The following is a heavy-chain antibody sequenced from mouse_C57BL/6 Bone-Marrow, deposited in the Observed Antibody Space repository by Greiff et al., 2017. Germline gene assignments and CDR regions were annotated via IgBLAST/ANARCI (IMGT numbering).Heavy chain of an antibody. V-gene: IGHV1-64*01. J-gene: IGHJ1*03. CDR2: IHPNSGST. CDR1: GYTFTSYW. D-gene: IGHD1-1*01. Sequence: QVQLQQPGAELVKPGASVKLSCKASGYTFTSYWMHWVKQRPGQGLAWIGMIHPNSGSTNYNEKFKSKATLTVDKSSSTAYMQLSSLTSEDSAVYYCARGGSSYWYFDVWGTGTTVTVSS. CDR3: ARGGSSYWYFDV.